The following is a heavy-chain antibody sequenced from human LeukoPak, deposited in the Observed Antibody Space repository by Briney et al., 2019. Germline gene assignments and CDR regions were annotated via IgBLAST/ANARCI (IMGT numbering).Heavy chain of an antibody. V-gene: IGHV4-59*01. CDR1: GRSISSYY. J-gene: IGHJ3*02. CDR3: ARVPETTLIIVALGAFDI. D-gene: IGHD3-22*01. CDR2: IYYSGST. Sequence: SETLSLTCTVCGRSISSYYWGWIRQPPGKGMEWIGNIYYSGSTNYNPSLKSRVTISVVTSKNQFSLKLSSVTAADTAMYYCARVPETTLIIVALGAFDIWGQGTMVTVSS.